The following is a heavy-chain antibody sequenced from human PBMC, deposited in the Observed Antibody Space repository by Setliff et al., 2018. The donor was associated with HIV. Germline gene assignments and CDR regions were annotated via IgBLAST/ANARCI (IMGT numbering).Heavy chain of an antibody. D-gene: IGHD3-22*01. CDR1: GGSINTYY. CDR3: ARDRLTYYFDY. CDR2: FYTSGST. V-gene: IGHV4-4*07. J-gene: IGHJ4*02. Sequence: PSETLSLTCTVSGGSINTYYWSWIRQPAGKGLEWIGRFYTSGSTNYNPSLESRVTMSVDTSKNQLSLKLSSVTAADTAVYYCARDRLTYYFDYWGQGILVTVSS.